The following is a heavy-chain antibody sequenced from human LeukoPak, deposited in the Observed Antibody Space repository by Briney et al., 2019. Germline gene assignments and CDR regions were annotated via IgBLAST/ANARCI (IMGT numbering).Heavy chain of an antibody. CDR2: ISYDGSNK. D-gene: IGHD3-10*01. J-gene: IGHJ5*02. CDR1: GFTFSSYA. Sequence: GGSLRLSCAASGFTFSSYAMHWVRQAPGKGLEWVAVISYDGSNKYYADSVKGRFTISRDTSKNTLYMQMNSLRPEATAVYYCARDFLYGSGSYSFNWFDPWGQGTLVTVSS. V-gene: IGHV3-30*04. CDR3: ARDFLYGSGSYSFNWFDP.